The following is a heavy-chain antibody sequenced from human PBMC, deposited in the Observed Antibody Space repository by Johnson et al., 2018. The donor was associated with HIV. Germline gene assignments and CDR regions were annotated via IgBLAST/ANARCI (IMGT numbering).Heavy chain of an antibody. V-gene: IGHV3-73*02. Sequence: VQLVESGGGLVQPGGSLKLSCAASGFTFSGSAMHWVRQASGKGLEWVGRIRSKANSYATAYAASVKGRFTISRDDSKNTLYLQMNSLRAEDTAVYYCAREFGDLRAFDIWGQGTMVTVS. D-gene: IGHD3-16*01. CDR2: IRSKANSYAT. CDR1: GFTFSGSA. CDR3: AREFGDLRAFDI. J-gene: IGHJ3*02.